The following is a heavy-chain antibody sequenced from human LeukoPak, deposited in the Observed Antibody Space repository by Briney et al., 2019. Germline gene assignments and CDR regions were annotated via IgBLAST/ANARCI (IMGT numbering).Heavy chain of an antibody. J-gene: IGHJ4*02. CDR1: GDTFTGYY. CDR3: ARDRTDILTGYHFDY. V-gene: IGHV1-2*04. D-gene: IGHD3-9*01. Sequence: GASVKVSCKPSGDTFTGYYMRWVRQAPGQGGEWMGWINPNRGGTNYAQKLQGWVPMTRDTSIRTAYMELSRLRSDDTAVYYCARDRTDILTGYHFDYWGQGTLVTVSS. CDR2: INPNRGGT.